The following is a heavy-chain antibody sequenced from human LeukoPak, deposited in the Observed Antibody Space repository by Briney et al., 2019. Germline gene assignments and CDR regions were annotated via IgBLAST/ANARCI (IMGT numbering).Heavy chain of an antibody. V-gene: IGHV4-39*05. CDR3: ATHAEGSYFES. Sequence: SGTPSLTCSVSGGSISTSRYYWGWIRQSPGNGLEWVGSIYYFGGVYYRPSLLSRATISIDTSKNEVSLKLTSVTATDTGTYCATHAEGSYFESWGQGTLVTVSS. CDR2: IYYFGGV. D-gene: IGHD3-10*01. J-gene: IGHJ4*02. CDR1: GGSISTSRYY.